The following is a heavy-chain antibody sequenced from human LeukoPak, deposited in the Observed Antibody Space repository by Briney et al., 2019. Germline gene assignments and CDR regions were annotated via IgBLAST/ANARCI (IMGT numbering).Heavy chain of an antibody. CDR1: GYSFTNYW. V-gene: IGHV5-51*01. D-gene: IGHD2-15*01. CDR3: ASLSEYCSGGSCYSGEGAFDY. J-gene: IGHJ4*02. CDR2: IYPGDSDT. Sequence: GESLKISCKGSGYSFTNYWIGWVRQMPGKGLEWMGIIYPGDSDTSYSPSFQGQVTISADKSISTAYLQWSSLKASDTAMYYCASLSEYCSGGSCYSGEGAFDYWGQGTLVTVSS.